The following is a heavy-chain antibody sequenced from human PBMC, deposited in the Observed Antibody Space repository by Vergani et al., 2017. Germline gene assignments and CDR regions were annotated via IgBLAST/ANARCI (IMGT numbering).Heavy chain of an antibody. J-gene: IGHJ4*02. V-gene: IGHV4-61*02. CDR1: GGSISSGSYY. CDR2: IYTSGST. D-gene: IGHD6-19*01. Sequence: QVQLQESGPGLVKPSQTLSLTCTVSGGSISSGSYYWSWIRQPAGKGLEWIGRIYTSGSTNYNPSLNSRVTISVDTSKNQFSLKLSSVTAADTAVYYCARERAGYSSGWSYYFDYWGQGTLVTVSS. CDR3: ARERAGYSSGWSYYFDY.